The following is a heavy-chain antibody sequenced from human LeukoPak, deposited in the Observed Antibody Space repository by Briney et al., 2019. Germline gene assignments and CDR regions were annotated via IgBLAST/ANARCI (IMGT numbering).Heavy chain of an antibody. V-gene: IGHV4-59*01. D-gene: IGHD6-13*01. J-gene: IGHJ4*02. CDR1: GGSISSYY. CDR3: ARARSGYSSSWYRYYFDY. Sequence: SETLSLTCTVSGGSISSYYWSWIRQPPGKGLEWIGYIYYSGSTNYNPSLKSRVTISVDTSKNQFSLKLSSVTAADTAVYYCARARSGYSSSWYRYYFDYWGQGTLVTVSS. CDR2: IYYSGST.